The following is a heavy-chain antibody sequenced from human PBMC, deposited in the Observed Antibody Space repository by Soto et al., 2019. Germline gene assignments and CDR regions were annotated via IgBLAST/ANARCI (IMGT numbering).Heavy chain of an antibody. CDR2: ISAYNGNT. V-gene: IGHV1-18*01. D-gene: IGHD6-13*01. CDR1: GYTFTSYG. CDR3: VRDCIIQQLATGQGLAVY. J-gene: IGHJ4*02. Sequence: ASVKVSCKASGYTFTSYGVSWVRQAPGQGLEWMGWISAYNGNTKYALRLQGRVTMTTDTSTSTAYMELRSLRSDDTAVYYCVRDCIIQQLATGQGLAVYWGQGTLVTVSS.